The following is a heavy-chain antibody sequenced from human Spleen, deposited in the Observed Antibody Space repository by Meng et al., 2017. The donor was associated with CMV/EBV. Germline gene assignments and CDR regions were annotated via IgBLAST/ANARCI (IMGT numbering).Heavy chain of an antibody. CDR1: GFTFSSYA. CDR3: ANLGLLTYDTDV. J-gene: IGHJ6*02. V-gene: IGHV3-23*01. Sequence: GGSLRLSCAASGFTFSSYAMSWVRQAPGKGLEWVSGISGSGGSTYYADSVKGRFTISRDNPKNTLYLQMNSLRAEDTAVYYCANLGLLTYDTDVWGQGTTVTVSS. CDR2: ISGSGGST. D-gene: IGHD3-10*01.